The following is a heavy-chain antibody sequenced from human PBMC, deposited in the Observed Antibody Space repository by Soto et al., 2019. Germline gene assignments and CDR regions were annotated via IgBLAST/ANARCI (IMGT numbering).Heavy chain of an antibody. Sequence: GGSLRLSCAASGFTVSSNYMSWVRQAPGKGLEWVSVIYSGGSTYYADSVRGRFTISRHNSKNTLYFQMNSLRPEDTAVYYCARENWGRLDYWGQGTLVTVSS. CDR1: GFTVSSNY. J-gene: IGHJ4*02. CDR3: ARENWGRLDY. V-gene: IGHV3-53*04. CDR2: IYSGGST. D-gene: IGHD7-27*01.